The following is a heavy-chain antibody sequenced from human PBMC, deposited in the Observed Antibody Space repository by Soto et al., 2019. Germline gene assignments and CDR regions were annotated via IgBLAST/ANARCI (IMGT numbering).Heavy chain of an antibody. CDR3: ARPDYVGTRLGTYYYGLDV. CDR1: GYSFTSYW. CDR2: IYPGDFEA. J-gene: IGHJ6*02. V-gene: IGHV5-51*01. D-gene: IGHD4-17*01. Sequence: GESLKISCKGSGYSFTSYWISWVRQMPGKDLEWMGIIYPGDFEATYSPSFQGHVIISADKSTSTAYLQWSSLKASDTAIYYCARPDYVGTRLGTYYYGLDVWGQGTTVTVSS.